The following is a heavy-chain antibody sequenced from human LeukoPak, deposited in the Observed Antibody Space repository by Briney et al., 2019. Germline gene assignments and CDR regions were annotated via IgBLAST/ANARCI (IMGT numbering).Heavy chain of an antibody. CDR2: ISYDGSNK. CDR3: ARSAVGSSLADLDY. J-gene: IGHJ4*02. V-gene: IGHV3-30*04. Sequence: PGGSLRLSCAASGFTFSSYAMHWVRQAPGKGLEWVAVISYDGSNKYYADSVKGRFTISRDNSKNTLYLQMNSLRAEDTAVYYCARSAVGSSLADLDYWGQGTLVTVSS. CDR1: GFTFSSYA. D-gene: IGHD2-15*01.